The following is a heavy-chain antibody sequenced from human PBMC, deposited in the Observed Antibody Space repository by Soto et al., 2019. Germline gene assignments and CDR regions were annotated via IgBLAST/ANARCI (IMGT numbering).Heavy chain of an antibody. J-gene: IGHJ6*02. Sequence: GGSLRLSCAASGFTFSSYSMNWVRQAPGKGLEWVSYISSSSSTIYYADSVKGRFTISRDNAKNSLYLQMNSLRDEDTAVYYCASDFRSVGWYSSLTEYGMDVWGQGTTVTVSS. D-gene: IGHD6-19*01. CDR2: ISSSSSTI. CDR3: ASDFRSVGWYSSLTEYGMDV. CDR1: GFTFSSYS. V-gene: IGHV3-48*02.